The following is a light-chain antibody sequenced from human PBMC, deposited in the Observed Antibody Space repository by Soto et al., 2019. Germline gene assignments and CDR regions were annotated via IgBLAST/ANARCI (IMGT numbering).Light chain of an antibody. J-gene: IGKJ5*01. Sequence: EMVMTQSPAILSVSPGESATLSCRASQSVNSNYLAWYQQQTGQXHRVLIYGISTRATGIPARFSATESGTAGSIAIRSLQSEDGEVYDGQQYSQWPITFGQGTRLE. CDR3: QQYSQWPIT. CDR1: QSVNSN. CDR2: GIS. V-gene: IGKV3-15*01.